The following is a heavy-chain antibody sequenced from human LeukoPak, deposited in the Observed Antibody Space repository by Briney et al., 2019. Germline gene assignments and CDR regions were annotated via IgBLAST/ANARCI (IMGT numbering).Heavy chain of an antibody. Sequence: PSETLSLTCAVYGESFSGYYWSWIRQPPGKGLEWIGEINHSGSTNYNPSLKSRVTISVDTSKNQFSLKLSSVTAADTAVYYCARGVGKYQLRGFDPWGQGTLVTVSS. D-gene: IGHD2-2*01. CDR2: INHSGST. V-gene: IGHV4-34*01. CDR3: ARGVGKYQLRGFDP. CDR1: GESFSGYY. J-gene: IGHJ5*02.